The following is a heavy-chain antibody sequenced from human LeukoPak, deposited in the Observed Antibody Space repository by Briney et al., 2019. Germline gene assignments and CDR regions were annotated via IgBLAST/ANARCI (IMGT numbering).Heavy chain of an antibody. CDR1: GGSISSGGYY. CDR2: IYYSGST. J-gene: IGHJ4*02. CDR3: ARRNNYYDSESSYYFDY. Sequence: KASETLSLTCAVSGGSISSGGYYWSWIRQHPGKGLEWMGYIYYSGSTYYNPSLKSRATISVDTSKNQFSLRLSSVTAADTAVYYCARRNNYYDSESSYYFDYWGQGTLVTVSS. D-gene: IGHD3-10*01. V-gene: IGHV4-31*11.